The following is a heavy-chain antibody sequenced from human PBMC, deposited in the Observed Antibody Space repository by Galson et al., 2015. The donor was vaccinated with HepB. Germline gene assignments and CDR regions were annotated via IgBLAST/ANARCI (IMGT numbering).Heavy chain of an antibody. D-gene: IGHD5-12*01. J-gene: IGHJ4*02. CDR2: ISGSSIYM. Sequence: SLRLSCAASGFTFSSYTMNWVRQAPGKGLEWVSSISGSSIYMYYAESVKGRFTISRDNAKNSLYLQMNSLRAGDTAVYYCAREYSGYEFNYWGQGALVTVSS. CDR1: GFTFSSYT. CDR3: AREYSGYEFNY. V-gene: IGHV3-21*01.